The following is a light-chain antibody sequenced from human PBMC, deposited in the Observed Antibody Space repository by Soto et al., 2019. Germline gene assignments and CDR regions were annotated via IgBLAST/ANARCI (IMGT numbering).Light chain of an antibody. CDR3: QQYYGAPWT. CDR1: QSVLYSSDNKNY. Sequence: DIVMTQSPDSLPASLGERATINCRSSQSVLYSSDNKNYLAWYQQKPGQPPKLLIYWASTLESGVPDRFSGSGSGTDFTLTISSLQAEDVAVYYCQQYYGAPWTFGQGTRVDIK. J-gene: IGKJ1*01. CDR2: WAS. V-gene: IGKV4-1*01.